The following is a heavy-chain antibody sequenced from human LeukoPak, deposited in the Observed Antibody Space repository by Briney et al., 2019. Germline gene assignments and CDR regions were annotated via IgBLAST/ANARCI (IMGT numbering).Heavy chain of an antibody. V-gene: IGHV3-21*01. CDR2: ISSTNNYI. CDR3: ARDYDSSGSFDY. CDR1: GFTFRSYT. J-gene: IGHJ4*02. D-gene: IGHD3-22*01. Sequence: GGSLRLSCAASGFTFRSYTMTWVRQAPGKGLEWVSSISSTNNYIYYADSVKGRFTISRDNAKNSLYLQMNGLGAEDTAVYYCARDYDSSGSFDYWGRGTLSPSPQ.